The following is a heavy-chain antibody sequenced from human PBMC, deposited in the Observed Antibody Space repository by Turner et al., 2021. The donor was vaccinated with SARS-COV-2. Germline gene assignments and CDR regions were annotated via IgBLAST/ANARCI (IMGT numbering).Heavy chain of an antibody. CDR1: GGTFSSYA. Sequence: QVQLVQSGAEVKKPGSSVKGSCKSSGGTFSSYAIIWVRQAPGQGLGWMGGIIPIFGTANYAQKFQGRVTITADESTSTAYMELSSLRSEDTAVYYCARVGHYDSSGYYLDYWGQGTLVTVSS. CDR3: ARVGHYDSSGYYLDY. J-gene: IGHJ4*02. V-gene: IGHV1-69*01. CDR2: IIPIFGTA. D-gene: IGHD3-22*01.